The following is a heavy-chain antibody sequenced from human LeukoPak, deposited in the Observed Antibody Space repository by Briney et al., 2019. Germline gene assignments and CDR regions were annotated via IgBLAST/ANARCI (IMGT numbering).Heavy chain of an antibody. CDR2: IFSNDEK. V-gene: IGHV2-26*01. CDR3: ARIPVYSSGWYFDY. D-gene: IGHD6-19*01. Sequence: SGPTLVKPTETLTLTCTVSGFSLGNARMGVSWIRQPPGKALEWLAHIFSNDEKSYSTSLKSRLTISKDTSKSQVVLTMTNMDPVDTATYYCARIPVYSSGWYFDYWGQGTLVTVSS. J-gene: IGHJ4*02. CDR1: GFSLGNARMG.